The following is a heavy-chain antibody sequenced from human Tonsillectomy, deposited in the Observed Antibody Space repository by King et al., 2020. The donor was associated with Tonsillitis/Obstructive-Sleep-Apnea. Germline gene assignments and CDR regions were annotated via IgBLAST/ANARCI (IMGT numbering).Heavy chain of an antibody. CDR3: AKEESIAAFFDY. CDR1: GFTFSSYS. V-gene: IGHV3-23*04. D-gene: IGHD6-6*01. Sequence: VQLVESGGGLVQPGGSLRLSCAASGFTFSSYSISWVRQAPGKGLEWVSAISGSGGSTYYADSVKGRFTISIDNSKNKLYLQMNSVRAEDTAVYYCAKEESIAAFFDYWGQGTLGTVSS. J-gene: IGHJ4*02. CDR2: ISGSGGST.